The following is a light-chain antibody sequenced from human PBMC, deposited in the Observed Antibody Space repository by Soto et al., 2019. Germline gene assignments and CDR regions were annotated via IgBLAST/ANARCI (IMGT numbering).Light chain of an antibody. J-gene: IGKJ1*01. V-gene: IGKV1-5*01. CDR3: QQYSVYWT. CDR1: QSISSW. Sequence: DIQMTHSPSTLGASLGDRVTITCRASQSISSWLAWYQQKPGKAPKVLIYDASSWAGGVPSRFTGSGSGTEFTLTINSLQPDDFATYYCQQYSVYWTFGQGTKVDIK. CDR2: DAS.